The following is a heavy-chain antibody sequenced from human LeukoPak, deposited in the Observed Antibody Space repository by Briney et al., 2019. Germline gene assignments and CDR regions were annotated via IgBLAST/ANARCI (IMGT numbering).Heavy chain of an antibody. J-gene: IGHJ4*02. Sequence: PSGTLSLTCAVSGDSISNSHWWSWVRQAPGKGLEWVSAISGSGGSTYYADSVKGRFTISRDNSKNTLYLQMNSLRAEDTAVYYCAKARGVVAKGFVDYWGQGTLVTVSS. CDR1: GDSISNSH. V-gene: IGHV3-23*01. D-gene: IGHD3-10*01. CDR3: AKARGVVAKGFVDY. CDR2: ISGSGGST.